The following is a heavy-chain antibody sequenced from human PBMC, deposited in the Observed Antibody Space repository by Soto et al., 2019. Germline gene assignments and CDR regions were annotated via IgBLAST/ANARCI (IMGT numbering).Heavy chain of an antibody. V-gene: IGHV1-69*01. CDR2: LIPVFGSP. J-gene: IGHJ6*02. Sequence: QVQLVQSGAEVKKPGSSVTVSCKTSGGTFSKDAINWVRQAPGQGLEWMGLLIPVFGSPIYAQKFQGRITITADESTSPAFMALSSLRSEDTAVYYCTRVLGYTFEPGKTRYSAMDVWGQGTTVSVSS. CDR3: TRVLGYTFEPGKTRYSAMDV. D-gene: IGHD5-18*01. CDR1: GGTFSKDA.